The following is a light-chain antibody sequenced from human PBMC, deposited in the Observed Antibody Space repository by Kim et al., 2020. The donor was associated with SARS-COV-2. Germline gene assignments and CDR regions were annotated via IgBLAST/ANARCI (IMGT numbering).Light chain of an antibody. Sequence: PGERATLSCRASQGVSTYLTWYQQKPGQAPRLLIYDASNRATGIPARFSGSGSGTGFTLTISSLEPEDFAVYYCQQRTNWPPRITYGQGTRLEIK. CDR2: DAS. CDR3: QQRTNWPPRIT. V-gene: IGKV3-11*01. CDR1: QGVSTY. J-gene: IGKJ5*01.